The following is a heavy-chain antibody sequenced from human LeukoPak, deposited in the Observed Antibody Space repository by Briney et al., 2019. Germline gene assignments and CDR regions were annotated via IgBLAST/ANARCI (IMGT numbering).Heavy chain of an antibody. CDR2: SYYIGNT. V-gene: IGHV4-39*07. Sequence: PSETLSLTCVVSGGSMRSSSYYWGWIRQSPGGGLEYIGSSYYIGNTFYSPSLQSRVTISVDTSKNQFSLNLTSVTAADTALYYCARDNNGNSFEYWGQGTLVAVSS. CDR3: ARDNNGNSFEY. D-gene: IGHD1-26*01. J-gene: IGHJ4*02. CDR1: GGSMRSSSYY.